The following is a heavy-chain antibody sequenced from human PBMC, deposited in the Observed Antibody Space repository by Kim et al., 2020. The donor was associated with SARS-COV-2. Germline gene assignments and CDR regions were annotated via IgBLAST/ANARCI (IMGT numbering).Heavy chain of an antibody. J-gene: IGHJ4*02. Sequence: DSVKGRCTISRDNARNSLYLQMNNRRAEDTAVYYCARDTFDGQSGGHFPYWGQGTLVTVSS. V-gene: IGHV3-7*03. CDR3: ARDTFDGQSGGHFPY. D-gene: IGHD3-16*01.